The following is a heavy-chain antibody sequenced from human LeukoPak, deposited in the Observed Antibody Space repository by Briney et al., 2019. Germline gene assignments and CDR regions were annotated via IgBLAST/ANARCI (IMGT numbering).Heavy chain of an antibody. CDR3: AREGALSFDY. CDR1: GYTFTSYG. J-gene: IGHJ4*02. V-gene: IGHV1-18*01. Sequence: VASVKVSFKASGYTFTSYGISWVRQAPGQGLEWMGWISAYNGNTNYAQKLPGRVTMTTDTSTTTAYMELRSLRSDDTAVYYCAREGALSFDYWGQGTLVTVSS. CDR2: ISAYNGNT.